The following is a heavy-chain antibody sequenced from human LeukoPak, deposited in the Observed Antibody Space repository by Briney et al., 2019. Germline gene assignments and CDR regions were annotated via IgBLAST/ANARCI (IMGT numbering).Heavy chain of an antibody. V-gene: IGHV3-21*01. J-gene: IGHJ6*03. CDR1: GFTFSSYS. D-gene: IGHD6-13*01. Sequence: PGGSLRLSCAASGFTFSSYSMNWVRQAPGKGLEWVSSISSSSSYIYYADSAKGRFTISRDNAKNSLYLQMNSLRAEDTAVYYCARDVAAAGTGRFYYYYYYMDVWGKGTTVTVSS. CDR2: ISSSSSYI. CDR3: ARDVAAAGTGRFYYYYYYMDV.